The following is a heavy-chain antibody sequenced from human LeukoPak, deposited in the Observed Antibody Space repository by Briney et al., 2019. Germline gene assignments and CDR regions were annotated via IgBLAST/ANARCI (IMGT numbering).Heavy chain of an antibody. V-gene: IGHV3-23*01. CDR2: ITGSGGNT. D-gene: IGHD3-9*01. Sequence: GGSLRLSCAASGFTFSNYAMSWVRQAPGKGLEWVSAITGSGGNTYYADSVKGRFTISRDNSKNTVFLQMNSLRAEDMAVYYCAKWGDYDVLTGYYVSDYWGQGTLVTVSS. CDR1: GFTFSNYA. CDR3: AKWGDYDVLTGYYVSDY. J-gene: IGHJ4*02.